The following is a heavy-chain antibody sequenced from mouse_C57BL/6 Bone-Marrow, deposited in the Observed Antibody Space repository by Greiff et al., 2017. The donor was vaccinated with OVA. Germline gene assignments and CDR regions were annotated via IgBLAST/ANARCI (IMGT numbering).Heavy chain of an antibody. CDR1: GYAFSSYW. D-gene: IGHD4-1*01. CDR2: IYPGDGDT. CDR3: ARLGTGTYDY. J-gene: IGHJ2*01. Sequence: QVQLKQSGAELVKPGASVKLSCKASGYAFSSYWMNWVKQRPGTGLEWIGQIYPGDGDTNYNGKFKGKATLTADKSSSTAYMQLSSLTSEDSAVYFCARLGTGTYDYWGQGTTLTVSS. V-gene: IGHV1-80*01.